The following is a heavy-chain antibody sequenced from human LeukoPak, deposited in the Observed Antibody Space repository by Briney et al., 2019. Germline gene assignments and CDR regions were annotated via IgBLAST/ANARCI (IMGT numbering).Heavy chain of an antibody. CDR1: GYTFTGYY. V-gene: IGHV1-18*04. D-gene: IGHD3-16*01. CDR2: ISAYNGNT. CDR3: ARDSFGARYGMDV. J-gene: IGHJ6*02. Sequence: ASVKVSCKASGYTFTGYYMHWVRQAPGQGLEWMGWISAYNGNTNYAQKLQGRVTMTTDTSTSTAYMELGSLRSDDTAVYYCARDSFGARYGMDVWGQGTTVTVSS.